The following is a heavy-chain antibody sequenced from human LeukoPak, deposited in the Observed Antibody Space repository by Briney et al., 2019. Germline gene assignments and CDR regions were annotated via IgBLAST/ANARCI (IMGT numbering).Heavy chain of an antibody. CDR2: VFYSGST. V-gene: IGHV4-59*08. Sequence: SETLALNCAVDGSSMNYFYRTWMRQPPGLRLEWIGYVFYSGSTNYNPSLKSRVTISLDTSKNQFSLRLTSVTAADTAVYYCARRVYSGNYFDYWGQGILVTVSS. J-gene: IGHJ4*02. CDR1: GSSMNYFY. CDR3: ARRVYSGNYFDY. D-gene: IGHD1-26*01.